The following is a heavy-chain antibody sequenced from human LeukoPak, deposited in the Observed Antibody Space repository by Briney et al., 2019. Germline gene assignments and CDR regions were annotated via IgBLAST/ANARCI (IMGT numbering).Heavy chain of an antibody. CDR1: GFTFSSYG. Sequence: GGSPRLSCAASGFTFSSYGMHWVRQAPGKGLEWVAVIWYDGSNKYYADSVKGRFTISRDNSKNTLYLQMNSLRAEDTAVYYCARNEGGGRYIMFDYWGQGTLVTVSS. V-gene: IGHV3-33*01. J-gene: IGHJ4*02. CDR2: IWYDGSNK. D-gene: IGHD2-15*01. CDR3: ARNEGGGRYIMFDY.